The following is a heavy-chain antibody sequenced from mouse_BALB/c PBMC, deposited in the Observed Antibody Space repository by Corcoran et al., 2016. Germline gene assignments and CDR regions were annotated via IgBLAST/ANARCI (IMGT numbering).Heavy chain of an antibody. CDR1: GFNIKDTY. CDR2: IDPANGNT. J-gene: IGHJ3*01. D-gene: IGHD2-4*01. Sequence: EVQLQQSGAELVKPGASVKLSCTASGFNIKDTYMHWVKQRPEQGLEWIGRIDPANGNTKYDPKFQGKATITADTSSNTDYLQLSSLTSEDTAFYYWARNGYDYDDKVRAGFAYWGQGTLVTVSA. CDR3: ARNGYDYDDKVRAGFAY. V-gene: IGHV14-3*02.